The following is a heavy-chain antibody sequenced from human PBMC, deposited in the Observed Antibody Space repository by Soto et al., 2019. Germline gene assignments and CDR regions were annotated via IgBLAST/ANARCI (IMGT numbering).Heavy chain of an antibody. D-gene: IGHD2-2*01. Sequence: QLQLQESGSGLVKPSQTLSLTCAVSGGSISSGGYSWSWIRQPPGKGLEWIGYMYHSGSTYYNPSLKSRVTISIDSSKNQFSLKLSSVTAAATALYYCARVPDYWGQGILVTVSS. CDR3: ARVPDY. V-gene: IGHV4-30-2*01. CDR1: GGSISSGGYS. CDR2: MYHSGST. J-gene: IGHJ4*02.